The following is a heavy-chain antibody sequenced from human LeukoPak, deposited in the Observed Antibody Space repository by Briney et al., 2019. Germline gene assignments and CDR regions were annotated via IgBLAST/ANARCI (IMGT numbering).Heavy chain of an antibody. CDR2: VSSDGSST. V-gene: IGHV3-74*01. D-gene: IGHD3-22*01. CDR1: GFTFSSYW. J-gene: IGHJ3*02. Sequence: PRGGPRLSCAAPGFTFSSYWGDWGRPNPGKGGGWGSPVSSDGSSTTYADSVKGRFTISRDNAKNSLYLQMNSLRAEDTAVYYCARDPTIYDSSGPVGDAFDIWGQGTMVTVSS. CDR3: ARDPTIYDSSGPVGDAFDI.